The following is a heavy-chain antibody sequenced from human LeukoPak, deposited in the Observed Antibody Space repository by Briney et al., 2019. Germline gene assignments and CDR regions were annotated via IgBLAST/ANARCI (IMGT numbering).Heavy chain of an antibody. CDR3: ARDNYDNSGYYFDY. J-gene: IGHJ4*02. CDR2: IYYSGST. V-gene: IGHV4-39*07. Sequence: SETLSLTCTVSGGSISSSSYYWGWIRQPPGKGLEWIGSIYYSGSTYYNPSLKSRVTISVDTSKNQLSLKLSSVTAADTAVYYCARDNYDNSGYYFDYWGQGTLVTVSS. CDR1: GGSISSSSYY. D-gene: IGHD3-22*01.